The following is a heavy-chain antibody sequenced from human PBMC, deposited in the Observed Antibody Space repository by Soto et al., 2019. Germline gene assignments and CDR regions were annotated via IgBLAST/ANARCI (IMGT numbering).Heavy chain of an antibody. V-gene: IGHV3-48*01. CDR2: ISSSSSTI. CDR1: GFTFSSHR. J-gene: IGHJ3*02. CDR3: ASRSRYTMVRPPYAFDI. Sequence: GGSLRLSCAASGFTFSSHRMNWVRQAPGKGLEWVSYISSSSSTIYYADSVKGRFTISRDNAKNSLYLQMNSLRAEDTAVYYCASRSRYTMVRPPYAFDIWGQGTMVTVSS. D-gene: IGHD3-10*01.